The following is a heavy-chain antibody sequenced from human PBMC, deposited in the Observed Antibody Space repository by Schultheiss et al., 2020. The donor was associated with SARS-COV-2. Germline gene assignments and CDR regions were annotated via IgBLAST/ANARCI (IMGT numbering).Heavy chain of an antibody. D-gene: IGHD1-7*01. CDR2: ISGSGGST. J-gene: IGHJ4*02. CDR1: GFTFSSYS. V-gene: IGHV3-21*04. CDR3: ARGYWNYVG. Sequence: GGSLRLSCAASGFTFSSYSMNWVRQAPGKGLEWVSAISGSGGSTNYADSVKGRFTISRDNAKNSLYLQMNSLRAEDTAVYYCARGYWNYVGWGQGTLVTVSS.